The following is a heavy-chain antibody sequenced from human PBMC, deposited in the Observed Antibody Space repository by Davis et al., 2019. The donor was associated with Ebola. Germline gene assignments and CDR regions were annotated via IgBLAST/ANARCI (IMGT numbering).Heavy chain of an antibody. Sequence: GESLKISCAASGFTFSSNSMNWVRQAPGKGLEWVSFISSSSNYIYYADSVKGRFTVSRDNAKNSLYLQMNSLRAEDTAVYYCARHASGDFWYFGLWGRGTRVTVSS. CDR1: GFTFSSNS. V-gene: IGHV3-21*04. CDR2: ISSSSNYI. CDR3: ARHASGDFWYFGL. D-gene: IGHD4-17*01. J-gene: IGHJ2*01.